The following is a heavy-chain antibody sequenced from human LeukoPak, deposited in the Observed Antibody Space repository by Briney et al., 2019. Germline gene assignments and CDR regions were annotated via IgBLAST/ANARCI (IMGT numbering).Heavy chain of an antibody. V-gene: IGHV4-38-2*02. CDR2: IYHSGST. Sequence: SETLSLTCTVSGYSISSGYCWGWIRQPPGKGLEWIGSIYHSGSTYYNPSLKSRVTISVDKSKNQFSLKLSSVTAADTAVYYCARNPMYSSSWGFDYWGQGTLVTVSS. CDR3: ARNPMYSSSWGFDY. D-gene: IGHD6-13*01. J-gene: IGHJ4*02. CDR1: GYSISSGYC.